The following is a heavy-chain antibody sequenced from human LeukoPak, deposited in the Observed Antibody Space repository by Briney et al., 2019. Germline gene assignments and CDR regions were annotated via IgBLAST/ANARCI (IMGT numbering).Heavy chain of an antibody. CDR1: GFTFRDYG. J-gene: IGHJ2*01. CDR3: AKSMTLQWRGFFDL. V-gene: IGHV3-33*06. CDR2: IWHDGSHK. D-gene: IGHD6-19*01. Sequence: GGSLRLSCAASGFTFRDYGIHWVRQAPGKGLEWVAIIWHDGSHKEYADSVKGRFTISRDNSKNTLYLQKNSLRADDTAIYYCAKSMTLQWRGFFDLWGRGTHVTVSS.